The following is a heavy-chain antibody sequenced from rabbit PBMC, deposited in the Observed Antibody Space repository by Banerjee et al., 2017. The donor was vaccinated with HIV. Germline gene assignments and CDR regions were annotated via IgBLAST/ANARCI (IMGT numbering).Heavy chain of an antibody. Sequence: QSLEESGGDLVKPEGSLTLTCTASGFSFSSSYYMCWVRQAPGKGLEWIACIYAGSSDTTYYASWAKGRFTVSKTSSTTVTLQMTSLTAADTATYFCAREGASSSGYYLWGPGTL. CDR1: GFSFSSSYY. J-gene: IGHJ4*01. CDR2: IYAGSSDTT. D-gene: IGHD1-1*01. CDR3: AREGASSSGYYL. V-gene: IGHV1S40*01.